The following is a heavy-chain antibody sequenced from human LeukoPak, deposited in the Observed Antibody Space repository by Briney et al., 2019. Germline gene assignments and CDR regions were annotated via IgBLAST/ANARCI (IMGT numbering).Heavy chain of an antibody. CDR2: IRGSGDRT. CDR3: AELGITMIGGV. V-gene: IGHV3-23*01. Sequence: GGSLRLSCAASGFTVSNNYMSWVRQRPGKGLEWVSAIRGSGDRTHYADSVKGRFTISRDNSKNTLYLQMNSLRAEDTAVYYCAELGITMIGGVWGKGTTVTISS. J-gene: IGHJ6*04. CDR1: GFTVSNNY. D-gene: IGHD3-10*02.